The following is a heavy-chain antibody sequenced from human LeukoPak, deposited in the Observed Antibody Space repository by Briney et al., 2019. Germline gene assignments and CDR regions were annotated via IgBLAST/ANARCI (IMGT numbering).Heavy chain of an antibody. CDR3: ARGLSVCGSCYEGDWFDP. CDR2: MNPNSGNT. D-gene: IGHD2-15*01. CDR1: GYTFTSYD. Sequence: GASVKVSCKASGYTFTSYDINWVRQATGQGLEWMGWMNPNSGNTGYAQKFQGRVTMTRNTSISTAYMELSSLRSEDTAVYYCARGLSVCGSCYEGDWFDPWGQGTLVTVSS. V-gene: IGHV1-8*01. J-gene: IGHJ5*02.